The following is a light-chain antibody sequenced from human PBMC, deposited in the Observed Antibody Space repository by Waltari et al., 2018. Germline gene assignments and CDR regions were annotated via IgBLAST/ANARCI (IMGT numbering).Light chain of an antibody. Sequence: QSALTQPASVSGTPGQSITISCTGTTSAVGNYDLVSWYQQHPGQAPKLLICEVIKRASGVSSRFSGSKSGNTASLTISGLQAEDEADYYCCSYAGLGTYVFGSGTKVTVL. CDR3: CSYAGLGTYV. CDR1: TSAVGNYDL. CDR2: EVI. V-gene: IGLV2-23*02. J-gene: IGLJ1*01.